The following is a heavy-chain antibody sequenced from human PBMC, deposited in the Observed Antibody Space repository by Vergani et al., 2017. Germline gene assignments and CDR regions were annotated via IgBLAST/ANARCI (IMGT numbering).Heavy chain of an antibody. J-gene: IGHJ3*02. CDR1: GGSISNGGYY. D-gene: IGHD6-19*01. CDR2: IYYSGST. V-gene: IGHV4-31*03. CDR3: ARSQVWLYAFDI. Sequence: QVQLQESGPGLVKPSQTLSLTCTVSGGSISNGGYYWSWIRQHPGKGLEWIGYIYYSGSTYYNPSLKSRVIISIDTSKNQFSLKLSSVTAADTAVYYCARSQVWLYAFDIWGQGTMVTVSS.